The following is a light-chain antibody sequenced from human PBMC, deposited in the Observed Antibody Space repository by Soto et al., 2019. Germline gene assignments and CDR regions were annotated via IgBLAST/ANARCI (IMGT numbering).Light chain of an antibody. CDR1: SSDVGAYNH. V-gene: IGLV2-14*01. J-gene: IGLJ3*02. Sequence: QSALTQPASVSGSPGQSIAISCTGTSSDVGAYNHVSWYQQHPGKAPKLIMFEVSNRPSGISNRFSGSKSGNTASLTISGLQADDEADYYCHSYTTSSTRVFGGGTQLTVL. CDR3: HSYTTSSTRV. CDR2: EVS.